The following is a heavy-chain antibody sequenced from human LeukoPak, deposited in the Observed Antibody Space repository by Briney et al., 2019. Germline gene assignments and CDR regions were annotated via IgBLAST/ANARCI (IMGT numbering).Heavy chain of an antibody. Sequence: GRSLRLSCAASGFTFSSYAMHWVRQAPGKGLGWVAVISYDGSNKYYADSVKGRFTISRDNSENTLYLQMNSLRAEDTAVYYCARDLGLTGYYATFDYWGQGTLVTVSS. CDR2: ISYDGSNK. D-gene: IGHD3-9*01. V-gene: IGHV3-30-3*01. CDR3: ARDLGLTGYYATFDY. J-gene: IGHJ4*02. CDR1: GFTFSSYA.